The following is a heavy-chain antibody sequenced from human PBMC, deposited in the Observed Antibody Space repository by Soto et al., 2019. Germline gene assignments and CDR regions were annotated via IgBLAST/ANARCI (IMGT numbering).Heavy chain of an antibody. Sequence: EVQLVESGGGLVQPGGSLRLSCAASGFTFSSYWMSWVRQAPGKGLEWVANIKQDGSEKYYVDSVKGRFTISRDNAKNLLYLQMNSLRAEDTAVYYCARDGSQYYDFWSGYSEYYFDYWGQGTLVTVSS. J-gene: IGHJ4*02. D-gene: IGHD3-3*01. CDR1: GFTFSSYW. V-gene: IGHV3-7*01. CDR3: ARDGSQYYDFWSGYSEYYFDY. CDR2: IKQDGSEK.